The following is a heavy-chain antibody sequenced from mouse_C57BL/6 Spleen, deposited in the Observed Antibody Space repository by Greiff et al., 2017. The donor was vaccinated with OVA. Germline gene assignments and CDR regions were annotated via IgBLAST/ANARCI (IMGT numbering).Heavy chain of an antibody. CDR2: INPNNGGT. D-gene: IGHD2-4*01. CDR1: GYTFTDYY. Sequence: VQLQQSGPELVKPGASVKISCKASGYTFTDYYMNWVKQSHGKSLEWIGDINPNNGGTSYNQKFKGKATLTVDKSSSTAYMELRSLTSEDSAVYYCARRMDYDWYFDVWGTGTTVTVSS. CDR3: ARRMDYDWYFDV. V-gene: IGHV1-26*01. J-gene: IGHJ1*03.